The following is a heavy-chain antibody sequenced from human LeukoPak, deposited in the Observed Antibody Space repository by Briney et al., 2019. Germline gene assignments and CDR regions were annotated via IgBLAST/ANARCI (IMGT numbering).Heavy chain of an antibody. D-gene: IGHD6-13*01. CDR3: AKDLGAAANDY. Sequence: GRSLRLSCAASGFTFSTYAMHWVRQAPGKGLEWVAVISYDGSNKDYADSVKGRFTISRDNSKNTLYLQMNSLRAEDTAVYYCAKDLGAAANDYWGQGTLVTVSS. J-gene: IGHJ4*02. CDR2: ISYDGSNK. CDR1: GFTFSTYA. V-gene: IGHV3-30*18.